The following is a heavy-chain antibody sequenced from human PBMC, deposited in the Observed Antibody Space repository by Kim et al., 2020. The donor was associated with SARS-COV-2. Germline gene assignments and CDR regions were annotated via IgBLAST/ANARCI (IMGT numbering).Heavy chain of an antibody. J-gene: IGHJ3*02. CDR2: IRSKANTYAT. CDR3: TRVPGTPLAFWDAFDI. D-gene: IGHD1-1*01. Sequence: GGSLRLSCAASGFTFSDSAIHWVRQAFGKGLEWVGRIRSKANTYATAYAASVKGRFTISRDDSKNTAYLQMNSLKTEDTAVYFCTRVPGTPLAFWDAFDIWGQGTMVTVSS. V-gene: IGHV3-73*01. CDR1: GFTFSDSA.